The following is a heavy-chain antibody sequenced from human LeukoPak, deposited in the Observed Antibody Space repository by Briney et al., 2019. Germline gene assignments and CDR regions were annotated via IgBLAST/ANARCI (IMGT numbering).Heavy chain of an antibody. V-gene: IGHV3-72*01. D-gene: IGHD1-14*01. Sequence: QTGGPLTLFCTVSGFTFGDHYMDWVRQVPGRGLEWLARSRNKANSYTTTYAASVEGRFTISRDDSKNSLYLQMNSLKIEDTAVYYCVRGYRGFDIWGQGTMVTVSS. J-gene: IGHJ3*02. CDR1: GFTFGDHY. CDR2: SRNKANSYTT. CDR3: VRGYRGFDI.